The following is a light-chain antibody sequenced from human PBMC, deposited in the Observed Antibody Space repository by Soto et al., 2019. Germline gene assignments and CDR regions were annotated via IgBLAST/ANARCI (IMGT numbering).Light chain of an antibody. CDR3: QQYYNWPRT. Sequence: IVLTQSPGTLSLSPGERATLSCRASQSVSLTYLAWYQQNPGQAHRLLIYGASSRATGIPDRFSGSGSGTDFTLTISSLEPEDSAVYYCQQYYNWPRTFGQGTRLEIK. CDR1: QSVSLTY. CDR2: GAS. V-gene: IGKV3-20*01. J-gene: IGKJ5*01.